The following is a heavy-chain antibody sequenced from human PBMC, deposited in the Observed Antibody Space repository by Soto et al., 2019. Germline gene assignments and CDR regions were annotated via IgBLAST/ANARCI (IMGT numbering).Heavy chain of an antibody. CDR2: IIPIFGTA. Sequence: SVKVSCKASGGTFSSYAISWVRQAPGQGLEWMGGIIPIFGTANYAQKFQGRVTITADESTSTAYMELSSLRSEDTAVYYCVLGTTGNYFDYWGQGTLVTVSS. CDR3: VLGTTGNYFDY. J-gene: IGHJ4*02. V-gene: IGHV1-69*13. D-gene: IGHD1-7*01. CDR1: GGTFSSYA.